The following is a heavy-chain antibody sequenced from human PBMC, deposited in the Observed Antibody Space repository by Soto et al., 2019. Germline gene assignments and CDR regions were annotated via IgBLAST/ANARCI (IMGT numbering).Heavy chain of an antibody. D-gene: IGHD3-3*01. J-gene: IGHJ6*02. CDR1: GYTFTSYY. Sequence: ASVKVSCKASGYTFTSYYMHWVRQAPGQGLEWMGIINPSGGSTSYAQKFQGRVTMTRDTSTSTVYMELSSLRSEDTAVYYCARDLRFLEWLFGDYYYYGMDVWGQGTTVTVSS. V-gene: IGHV1-46*01. CDR2: INPSGGST. CDR3: ARDLRFLEWLFGDYYYYGMDV.